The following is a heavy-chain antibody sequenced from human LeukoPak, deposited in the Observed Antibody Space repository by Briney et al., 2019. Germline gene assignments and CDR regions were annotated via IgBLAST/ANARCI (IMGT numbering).Heavy chain of an antibody. Sequence: ASVKVSCKVSGYTLTELSMHWVRQAPGKGREWMGGFDPEDGETIYSQKFQGRVTMTEDTSTDTADMELSSLRSEDTAVYYCATLAYGPNDYWGQGTLVTVSS. CDR3: ATLAYGPNDY. V-gene: IGHV1-24*01. CDR2: FDPEDGET. D-gene: IGHD4-17*01. CDR1: GYTLTELS. J-gene: IGHJ4*02.